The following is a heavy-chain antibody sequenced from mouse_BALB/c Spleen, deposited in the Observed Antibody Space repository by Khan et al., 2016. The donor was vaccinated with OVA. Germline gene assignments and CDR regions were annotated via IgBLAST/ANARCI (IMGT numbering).Heavy chain of an antibody. CDR1: GYSITSHYA. V-gene: IGHV3-2*02. CDR3: ARQNYYGYALDY. CDR2: ITYRCST. J-gene: IGHJ4*01. Sequence: EVQLQESGPGLVKPSQSLSLTCTVTGYSITSHYAWSWIRQFPGNKLEWMSYITYRCSTNYNPSPKSRISATRDTSENQFFLRLNSVTTEETATYYCARQNYYGYALDYWGQGTSV. D-gene: IGHD1-1*01.